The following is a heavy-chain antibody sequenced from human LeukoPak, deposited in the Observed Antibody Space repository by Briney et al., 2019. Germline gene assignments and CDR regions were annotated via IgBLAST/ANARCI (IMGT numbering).Heavy chain of an antibody. V-gene: IGHV3-72*01. CDR1: GASISSGHY. J-gene: IGHJ4*02. CDR2: SRNRAKSYTT. CDR3: SRDATGDH. Sequence: LSLTCTVSGASISSGHYWGWVRPAPGKGLEWVGRSRNRAKSYTTDYAASVKGRFTISRDDSKSTLYLQMNSLETEDTAVYYCSRDATGDHWGQGTLVSVSS.